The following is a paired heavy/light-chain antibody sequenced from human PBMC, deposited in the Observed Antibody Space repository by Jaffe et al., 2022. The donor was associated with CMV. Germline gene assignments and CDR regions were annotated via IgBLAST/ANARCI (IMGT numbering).Light chain of an antibody. CDR2: AAS. V-gene: IGKV1D-8*04. CDR1: QGISSY. Sequence: VIWMTQSPSLLSASTGDRVIISCRMSQGISSYLAWYQQKPGKAPELLIYAASTLQSGVPSRFSGSGSGTDFTLTISCLQSEDFATYYCQQYYSFPPTFGQGTKVEIK. CDR3: QQYYSFPPT. J-gene: IGKJ1*01.
Heavy chain of an antibody. J-gene: IGHJ4*02. Sequence: QVQLVESGGGVVQPGRSLRLSCAASGFTFSSYGMHWVRQAPGKGLEWVAVISYDGSNKYYADSVKGRFTISRDNSKNTLYLQMNSLRAEDTAVYYCAKETIMITFGGVIPFGYYFDYWGQGTLVTVSS. CDR2: ISYDGSNK. CDR3: AKETIMITFGGVIPFGYYFDY. D-gene: IGHD3-16*02. CDR1: GFTFSSYG. V-gene: IGHV3-30*18.